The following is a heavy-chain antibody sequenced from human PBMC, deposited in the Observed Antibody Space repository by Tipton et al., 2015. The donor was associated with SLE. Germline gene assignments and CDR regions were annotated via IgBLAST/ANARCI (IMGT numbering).Heavy chain of an antibody. CDR1: GFTFSSYA. CDR3: GKNMGLYGFDAFDI. J-gene: IGHJ3*02. Sequence: LRLSCAASGFTFSSYAMNWVRQPPGKGLEWIGEINHSGSTNYNPSLQSRVTISADTSKNQFSLNLSSVTAADTAVYYCGKNMGLYGFDAFDIWGQGTLVTVSS. D-gene: IGHD3-10*01. V-gene: IGHV4-34*08. CDR2: INHSGST.